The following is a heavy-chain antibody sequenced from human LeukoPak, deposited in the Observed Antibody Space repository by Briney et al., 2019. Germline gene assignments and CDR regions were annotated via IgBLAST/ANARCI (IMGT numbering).Heavy chain of an antibody. CDR3: ARDEGYCSRTSCYRASKGMDV. CDR2: ISYDGSNK. V-gene: IGHV3-30-3*01. Sequence: GGSLRLSCAASGFTFSGYPIHWVRQAPGKGLEWVAVISYDGSNKYYADSVKGRFTISRDNSKNTLYLQMNRLRAEDTAVYYCARDEGYCSRTSCYRASKGMDVWGQGTAVIVSS. CDR1: GFTFSGYP. J-gene: IGHJ6*02. D-gene: IGHD2-2*01.